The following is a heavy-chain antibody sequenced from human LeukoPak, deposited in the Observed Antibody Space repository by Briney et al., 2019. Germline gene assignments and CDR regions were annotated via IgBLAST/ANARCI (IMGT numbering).Heavy chain of an antibody. V-gene: IGHV4-34*01. CDR1: GGSFSGYY. J-gene: IGHJ4*02. CDR2: VNHSGST. Sequence: SETLSLTCAAYGGSFSGYYWSWIRQPPGKGLEWIGEVNHSGSTNYNPSLKSRVAISADTSKNQFSLKLNSVTAADTAVYYCARGCAAGAAMIHVDSWGQGTLVTVSS. CDR3: ARGCAAGAAMIHVDS. D-gene: IGHD2-2*01.